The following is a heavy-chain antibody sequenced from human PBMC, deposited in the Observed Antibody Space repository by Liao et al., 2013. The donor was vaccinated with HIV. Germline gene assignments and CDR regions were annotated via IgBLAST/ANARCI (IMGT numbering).Heavy chain of an antibody. CDR2: IYFSESA. V-gene: IGHV4-59*01. J-gene: IGHJ3*02. D-gene: IGHD6-13*01. Sequence: QVQLQESDPGLVKPSETLSLTCTVSRGSISSYYWSWIRQPPGKGLEWIGYIYFSESANYNPSLKGRVTISIDTSKNQFSLELRSVTAADTAVYFCARDIRIAAPGXPDVYDIWGQGDNGHRLF. CDR1: RGSISSYY. CDR3: ARDIRIAAPGXPDVYDI.